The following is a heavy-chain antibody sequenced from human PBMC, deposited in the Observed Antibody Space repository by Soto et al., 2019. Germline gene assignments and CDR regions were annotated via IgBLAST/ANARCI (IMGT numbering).Heavy chain of an antibody. CDR1: GGSINSGGTY. CDR3: ARAAHTFASGWYWAY. Sequence: QVQLQESGPGLVKPSQTLSLTCTVSGGSINSGGTYWSWIRQYPGKGLEWIGYIYYTGSTTYNPSLKSRVTISGDTSKNQFSLKLISVTAADTAVYYCARAAHTFASGWYWAYWGRGTLVTVSS. CDR2: IYYTGST. D-gene: IGHD6-19*01. V-gene: IGHV4-31*03. J-gene: IGHJ4*02.